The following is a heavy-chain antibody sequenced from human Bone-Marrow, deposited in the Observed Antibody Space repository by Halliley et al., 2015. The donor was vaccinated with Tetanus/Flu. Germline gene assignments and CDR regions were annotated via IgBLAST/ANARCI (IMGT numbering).Heavy chain of an antibody. J-gene: IGHJ4*02. Sequence: QLVQSGAEVRKPGESLKISCKTSGYSFTTHWIAWVRQMPGKGLEYMGIIYPGVSDIRYRPSFQGQVTISADKSVSTAYLQWRSLKASDTAMYYCASLGGAFVFWSGFPFDSGGQGTLATVSS. CDR1: GYSFTTHW. D-gene: IGHD3-3*01. V-gene: IGHV5-51*01. CDR2: IYPGVSDI. CDR3: ASLGGAFVFWSGFPFDS.